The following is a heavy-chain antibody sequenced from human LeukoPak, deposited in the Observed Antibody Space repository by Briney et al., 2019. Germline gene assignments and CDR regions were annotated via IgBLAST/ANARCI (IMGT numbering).Heavy chain of an antibody. CDR2: INPDGSQK. V-gene: IGHV3-7*01. CDR3: AAWTDRGYNF. Sequence: GESLRLSCAASVFCFGGLWMNWVRQAPGKGLEWVANINPDGSQKRFVDSVMGRFTMSRDNAKNSLYLQMNSLRVEDTAVFYCAAWTDRGYNFWGQGTLVTVSS. J-gene: IGHJ4*02. D-gene: IGHD5-24*01. CDR1: VFCFGGLW.